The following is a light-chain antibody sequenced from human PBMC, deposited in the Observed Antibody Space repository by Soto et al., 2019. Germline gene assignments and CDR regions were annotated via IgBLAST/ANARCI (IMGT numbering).Light chain of an antibody. Sequence: QSALTQPPSVSGAPGQRVTISCTGGSSNIGSGYDVHWYQHPGKAPKVLIYEVTKRPSGVPDRFSGSQSGNTASLTVSGLQAEDEADYYCGSYAGKNNYVFGSGTKV. CDR2: EVT. CDR3: GSYAGKNNYV. CDR1: SSNIGSGYD. V-gene: IGLV1-40*01. J-gene: IGLJ1*01.